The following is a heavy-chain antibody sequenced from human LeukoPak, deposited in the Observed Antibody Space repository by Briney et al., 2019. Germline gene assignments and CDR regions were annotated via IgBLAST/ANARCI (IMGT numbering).Heavy chain of an antibody. V-gene: IGHV1-3*01. D-gene: IGHD3-10*01. CDR2: INAGNGNT. Sequence: GGSLRLSCAASGFTFSSYAMHWVRQAPGQRLEWMGSINAGNGNTKYSQKFQGRVTITRDTSASTAYMELSSLRSEDTAVYYCARGAYGSGSPSDYWGQGTLVTVSS. J-gene: IGHJ4*02. CDR3: ARGAYGSGSPSDY. CDR1: GFTFSSYA.